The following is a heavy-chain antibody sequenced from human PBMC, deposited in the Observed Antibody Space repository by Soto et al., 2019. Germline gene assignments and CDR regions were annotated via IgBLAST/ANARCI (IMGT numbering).Heavy chain of an antibody. V-gene: IGHV3-30*18. CDR3: AKDPKCCTIGSHFLDNWFDP. J-gene: IGHJ5*02. CDR1: GFTFSNYG. CDR2: ISYDGSHQ. Sequence: PGGSLRLSCAASGFTFSNYGMHWVRQTPGKGLEWVAVISYDGSHQFYTDSVKGRFTISRDNSKNTLYLQMNSLKTEDTAMYHCAKDPKCCTIGSHFLDNWFDPWGQGTLVTVSS. D-gene: IGHD2-8*01.